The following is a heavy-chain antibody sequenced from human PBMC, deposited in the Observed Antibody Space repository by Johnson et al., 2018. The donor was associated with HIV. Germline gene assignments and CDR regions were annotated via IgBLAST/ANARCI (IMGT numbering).Heavy chain of an antibody. J-gene: IGHJ3*02. Sequence: QVQLVESGGGVVQPGRSLRLSCAASGFTFSSYAMHWVRQAPGKGLEWVAVISYDGSNKYYADSVKGRFTISRDNSKNTLYLQMNSLRAEDTAVYYCARYQEHSSSYAFDIWGQGTMVTVSS. D-gene: IGHD6-6*01. V-gene: IGHV3-30-3*01. CDR3: ARYQEHSSSYAFDI. CDR1: GFTFSSYA. CDR2: ISYDGSNK.